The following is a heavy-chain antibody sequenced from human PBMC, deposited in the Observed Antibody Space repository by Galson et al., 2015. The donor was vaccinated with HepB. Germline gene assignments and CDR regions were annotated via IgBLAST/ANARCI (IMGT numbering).Heavy chain of an antibody. CDR1: GYIPTDNG. CDR2: ISAHNGNT. Sequence: SVKVSCKASGYIPTDNGLTWVRQAPGQGLEWMGWISAHNGNTNYAQKLQGRVTLTTDTPTNTAYMELRSLRSDDTAVYYCATDLLGSIRALAYWGQGTLVTVSS. CDR3: ATDLLGSIRALAY. V-gene: IGHV1-18*01. J-gene: IGHJ4*02. D-gene: IGHD3-10*01.